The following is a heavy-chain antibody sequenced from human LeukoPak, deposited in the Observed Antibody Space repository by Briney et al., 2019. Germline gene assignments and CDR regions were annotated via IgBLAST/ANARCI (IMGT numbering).Heavy chain of an antibody. Sequence: PSETLSLTCVVSGDSFTGHYWTRIRQSPGKGLEWIGYISYIGSTNYNPSLKSRVTISIDTSKNQFSLKLRSVTAADTAVYYCARDLVTVTKGFDIWGQGTMVSVSS. CDR2: ISYIGST. J-gene: IGHJ3*02. CDR3: ARDLVTVTKGFDI. CDR1: GDSFTGHY. V-gene: IGHV4-59*11. D-gene: IGHD4-17*01.